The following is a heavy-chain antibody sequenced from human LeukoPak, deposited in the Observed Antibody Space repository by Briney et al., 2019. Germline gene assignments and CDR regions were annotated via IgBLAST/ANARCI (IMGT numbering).Heavy chain of an antibody. V-gene: IGHV4-59*01. Sequence: PSETLSLTCTVSGGSISSYYWSWIRQPPGKGLEWIGYIYYSGSTNYNPSLKSRATISVDTSKNQFSLKLSSVTAADTAVYYCARRASYYYYYMDVWGKGTTVTVSS. CDR1: GGSISSYY. J-gene: IGHJ6*03. CDR2: IYYSGST. CDR3: ARRASYYYYYMDV.